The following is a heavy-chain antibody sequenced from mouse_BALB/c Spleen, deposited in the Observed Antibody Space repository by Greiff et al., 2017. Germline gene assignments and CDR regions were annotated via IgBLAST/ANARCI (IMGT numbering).Heavy chain of an antibody. Sequence: EVQLQQSGPELVKPGASVKMSCKASGYTFTSYVMHWVKQKPGQGLEWIGYINPYNDGTKYNEKFKGKATLTSDKSSSTAYMELSSLTSEDSAVYYCANSYGYGWYAMDYWGKGTSVTVSS. J-gene: IGHJ4*01. CDR3: ANSYGYGWYAMDY. CDR2: INPYNDGT. D-gene: IGHD2-2*01. V-gene: IGHV1-14*01. CDR1: GYTFTSYV.